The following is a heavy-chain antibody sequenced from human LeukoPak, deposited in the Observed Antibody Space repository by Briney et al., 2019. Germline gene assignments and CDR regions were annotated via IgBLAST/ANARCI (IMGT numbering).Heavy chain of an antibody. V-gene: IGHV3-23*01. CDR3: AKVDGRFGDPFDY. Sequence: GGSLRLSCAASGFTFSSYAMSWVRQAPGKGLEWVSAISGSDGSTYYADSVKGRFTISRDNSKNTLYLQMNSLRAEDTAVYYCAKVDGRFGDPFDYWGQGTLVTVSS. CDR1: GFTFSSYA. CDR2: ISGSDGST. J-gene: IGHJ4*02. D-gene: IGHD3-10*01.